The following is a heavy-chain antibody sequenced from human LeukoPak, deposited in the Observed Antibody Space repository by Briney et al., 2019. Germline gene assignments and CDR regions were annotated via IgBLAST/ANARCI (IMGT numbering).Heavy chain of an antibody. D-gene: IGHD1-14*01. J-gene: IGHJ4*02. Sequence: PSETLSLTCAVYGGSFSGYYWSWIRQPPGKGLEWIGEINHSGSTNYNPSLKSRVTISVDTSKNQFSLKLSSVTAADTAVYYCARGEVWAYFDYWGQGTLVTASS. V-gene: IGHV4-34*01. CDR3: ARGEVWAYFDY. CDR2: INHSGST. CDR1: GGSFSGYY.